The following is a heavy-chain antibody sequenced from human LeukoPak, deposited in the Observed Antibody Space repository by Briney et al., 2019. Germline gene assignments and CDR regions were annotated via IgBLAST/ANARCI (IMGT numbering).Heavy chain of an antibody. V-gene: IGHV1-69*05. J-gene: IGHJ6*03. CDR1: GGTFSSYA. CDR3: ARDKADYGGNSERGAHSRNYYYYYMDV. Sequence: SVKVSCKASGGTFSSYAISWVRQAPGQGLEWMGGIIPIFGTANYAQKFQGRVTITTDESTSTAYMELSSLRSEDTAVYYCARDKADYGGNSERGAHSRNYYYYYMDVWGKGTTVTVSS. D-gene: IGHD4-23*01. CDR2: IIPIFGTA.